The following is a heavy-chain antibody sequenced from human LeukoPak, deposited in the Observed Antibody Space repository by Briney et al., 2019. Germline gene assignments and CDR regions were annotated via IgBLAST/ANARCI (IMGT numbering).Heavy chain of an antibody. CDR2: ISYDGNTK. J-gene: IGHJ4*02. CDR3: AKGIEMATIMTGFDF. V-gene: IGHV3-30*18. CDR1: GFTFSNYG. D-gene: IGHD5-24*01. Sequence: PGGSLRLSCAASGFTFSNYGIHWVRQAPGKGLEWVAVISYDGNTKYYADSVKGRFTLSRDNSKNTLYLQMNSLRAEDTAVYFCAKGIEMATIMTGFDFWGQGTLVTVSS.